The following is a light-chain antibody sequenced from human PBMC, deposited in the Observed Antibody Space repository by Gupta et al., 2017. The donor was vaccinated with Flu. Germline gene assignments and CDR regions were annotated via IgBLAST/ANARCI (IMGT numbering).Light chain of an antibody. J-gene: IGKJ3*01. CDR2: AAS. CDR1: QRISSY. Sequence: PSSLSASVGDRVTITCRASQRISSYLNWYQQKPGKAPKLLIYAASRVQSGVPSRFSGSGSGTDFTLTISRLQPEDFATYYCQQRDSTPITFGHGTKVDIK. V-gene: IGKV1-39*01. CDR3: QQRDSTPIT.